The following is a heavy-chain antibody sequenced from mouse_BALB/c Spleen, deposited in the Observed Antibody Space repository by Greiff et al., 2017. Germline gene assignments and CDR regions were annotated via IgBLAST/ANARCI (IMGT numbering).Heavy chain of an antibody. CDR3: ASYSRAY. J-gene: IGHJ3*01. CDR1: GYAFSSSW. Sequence: VKLMESGPELVKPGASVKISCKASGYAFSSSWMNWVKQRPGQGLEWIGRIYPGDGDTNYNGKFKGKATLTADKSSSTAYMQLSSLTSVDSAVYFCASYSRAYWGQGTLVTVSA. V-gene: IGHV1-82*01. CDR2: IYPGDGDT. D-gene: IGHD2-1*01.